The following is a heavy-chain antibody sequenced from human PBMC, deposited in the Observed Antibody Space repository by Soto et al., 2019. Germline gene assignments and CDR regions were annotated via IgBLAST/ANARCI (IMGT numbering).Heavy chain of an antibody. CDR3: AKDAGYCSGGNCYSYHDVFDI. V-gene: IGHV3-23*01. CDR1: GFTFSSYA. Sequence: LRLSCAASGFTFSSYAMTWVRQAPGKGLEWVSAISGSGGSTYYADSVKGRFTISRDNSKNTLYLQMNSLRAEDTAAYYCAKDAGYCSGGNCYSYHDVFDIWAQRTMVTVSS. D-gene: IGHD2-15*01. J-gene: IGHJ3*02. CDR2: ISGSGGST.